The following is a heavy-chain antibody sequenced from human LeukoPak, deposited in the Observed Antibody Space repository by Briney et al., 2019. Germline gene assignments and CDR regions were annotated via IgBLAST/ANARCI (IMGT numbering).Heavy chain of an antibody. D-gene: IGHD3-3*01. CDR1: GGSISSYY. J-gene: IGHJ3*02. Sequence: SETLSLTCTVSGGSISSYYWSWIRQPPGKGLEWIGYIYYSGSTNYNPSLKSRVTISVDTSKNQFSLKLSSVTAADTAVYYCARDVGDFWSGYHRGAFDIWGQGTMVTVSS. CDR2: IYYSGST. CDR3: ARDVGDFWSGYHRGAFDI. V-gene: IGHV4-59*01.